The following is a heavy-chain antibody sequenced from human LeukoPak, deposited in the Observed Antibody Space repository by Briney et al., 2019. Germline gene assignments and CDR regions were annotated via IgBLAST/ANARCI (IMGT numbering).Heavy chain of an antibody. CDR1: GFTFDDYA. V-gene: IGHV3-9*01. CDR2: LSWNSGSI. J-gene: IGHJ4*02. D-gene: IGHD4-17*01. CDR3: AKLTTVTTLIDY. Sequence: PGGSLRLSCAASGFTFDDYAMNWVRQAPGKGLEWVSGLSWNSGSIGYADSVKGRFTISRDNSKNTLYLQMNSLRAEDTAVYYCAKLTTVTTLIDYWGQGTLVTVSS.